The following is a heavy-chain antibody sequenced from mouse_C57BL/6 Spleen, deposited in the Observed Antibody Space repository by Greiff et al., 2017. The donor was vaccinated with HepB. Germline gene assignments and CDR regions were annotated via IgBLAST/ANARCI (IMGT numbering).Heavy chain of an antibody. CDR3: IRDYGSSY. Sequence: EVQLQQSGAELVRPGASVKLSCTASGFNIKDDYMHWVKQRPEQGLEWIGWIDPENGDTEYASKFQGKATITADTSSNTAYLQLSSLTSDDTAVYYCIRDYGSSYWGQGTTLTVSS. J-gene: IGHJ2*01. CDR2: IDPENGDT. V-gene: IGHV14-4*01. CDR1: GFNIKDDY. D-gene: IGHD1-1*01.